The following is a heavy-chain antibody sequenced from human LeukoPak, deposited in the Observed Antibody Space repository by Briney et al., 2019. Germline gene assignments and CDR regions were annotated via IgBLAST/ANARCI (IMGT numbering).Heavy chain of an antibody. V-gene: IGHV4-39*07. CDR3: ARDYVWGSYRYSPFDY. Sequence: PSETLSLTCTVSGGSITSSSYYWGWIRQPPGKGLEWIGSIYHSGSTYYNPSLKSRVTISVDTSKNQFSLKLSSVTAADTAVYYCARDYVWGSYRYSPFDYWGQGTLVTVSS. CDR2: IYHSGST. CDR1: GGSITSSSYY. D-gene: IGHD3-16*02. J-gene: IGHJ4*02.